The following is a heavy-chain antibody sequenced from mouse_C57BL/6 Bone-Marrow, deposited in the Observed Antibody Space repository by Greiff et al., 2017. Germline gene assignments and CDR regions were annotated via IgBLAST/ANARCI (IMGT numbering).Heavy chain of an antibody. CDR3: TGFAGTTVPGFAY. D-gene: IGHD1-1*01. Sequence: EVKLEESGGGLVQPGGSMKLSCVASGFTFSNYWMNWVRQSPEKGLEWVAQIRLKSDNYATHYAESVKGRFTISRDDSKSSVYLQMNNLRAEDTGIYYCTGFAGTTVPGFAYWGQGTLVTVSA. CDR1: GFTFSNYW. CDR2: IRLKSDNYAT. V-gene: IGHV6-3*01. J-gene: IGHJ3*01.